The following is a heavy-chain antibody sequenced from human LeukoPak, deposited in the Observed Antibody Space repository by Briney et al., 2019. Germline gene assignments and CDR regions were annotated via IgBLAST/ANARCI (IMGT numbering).Heavy chain of an antibody. CDR2: MCGTAGCT. Sequence: PGGSLRLSCQASGFTFYMYAMSWVRQAPGKGLEWVASMCGTAGCTFYPDSVKGRFTISRDNSKNVLYLRMNSLTAEDTAIYYCAKDRPNFHENSGHYYRRDGDSWGQGTLATVSS. CDR1: GFTFYMYA. J-gene: IGHJ5*01. D-gene: IGHD3-22*01. CDR3: AKDRPNFHENSGHYYRRDGDS. V-gene: IGHV3-23*01.